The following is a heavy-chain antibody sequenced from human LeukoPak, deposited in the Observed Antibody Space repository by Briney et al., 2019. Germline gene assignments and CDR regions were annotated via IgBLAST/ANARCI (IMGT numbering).Heavy chain of an antibody. V-gene: IGHV3-21*01. D-gene: IGHD3-10*01. CDR1: LFTLTKYA. CDR2: ITSSSSYI. J-gene: IGHJ6*04. CDR3: ARGLRGLTIFPRDPGDV. Sequence: PGGSLSLSRAASLFTLTKYAMNAVRQAPGKGLDWVSSITSSSSYIYYEDSVKGRFTMSRDNAKNSLYLQMNSLRAEDTAVYYCARGLRGLTIFPRDPGDVWGKGTTVTISS.